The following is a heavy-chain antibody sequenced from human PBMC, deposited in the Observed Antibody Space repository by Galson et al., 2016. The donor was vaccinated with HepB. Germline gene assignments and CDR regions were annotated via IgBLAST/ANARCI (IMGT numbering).Heavy chain of an antibody. CDR3: GRPGEGNCTSGVCLGAIDI. CDR2: ISGRNGNT. V-gene: IGHV1-18*01. J-gene: IGHJ3*02. D-gene: IGHD2-8*01. CDR1: NYTFSSYG. Sequence: SVKVSCKASNYTFSSYGLSWVRQAPGQGLEWMGWISGRNGNTNYAQKFQGRVTMTTDTSTSTAYMELRSLLSDDTAVYYCGRPGEGNCTSGVCLGAIDIWGQGTTVTVSS.